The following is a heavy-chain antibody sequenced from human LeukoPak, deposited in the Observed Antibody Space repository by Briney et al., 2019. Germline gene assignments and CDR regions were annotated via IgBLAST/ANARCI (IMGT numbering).Heavy chain of an antibody. D-gene: IGHD2-21*02. CDR3: ARDYCCGDCYSLDCGMDV. Sequence: ASVKVSCKASGYTFTSYGISWVRQAPGQGLEGMGWISAYNGNTNYAQKLQGRVTMTTDTSTSTAYMARRSLRCDDTAVYYCARDYCCGDCYSLDCGMDVWGQGTTATVS. V-gene: IGHV1-18*01. J-gene: IGHJ6*02. CDR1: GYTFTSYG. CDR2: ISAYNGNT.